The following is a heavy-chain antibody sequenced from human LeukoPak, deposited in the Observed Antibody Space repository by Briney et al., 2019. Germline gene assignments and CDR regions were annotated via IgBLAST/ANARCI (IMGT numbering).Heavy chain of an antibody. CDR1: GYTFTSYY. Sequence: ASVKVSCKASGYTFTSYYMHWVRQAPGQGLEWMGWINPNSGGTNYAQKFQGRVTMTRDTSISTAYMELSRLRSDDTAVYYCARSHGYCSSTSCHHFDYWGQGTLVTVSS. J-gene: IGHJ4*02. CDR3: ARSHGYCSSTSCHHFDY. V-gene: IGHV1-2*02. CDR2: INPNSGGT. D-gene: IGHD2-2*01.